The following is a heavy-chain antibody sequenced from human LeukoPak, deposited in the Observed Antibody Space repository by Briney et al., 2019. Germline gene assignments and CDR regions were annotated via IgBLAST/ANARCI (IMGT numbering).Heavy chain of an antibody. CDR3: AGTYYDFWSGYYGTNWFDP. CDR2: ISYSGST. D-gene: IGHD3-3*01. CDR1: GGPISSYY. J-gene: IGHJ5*02. Sequence: SETLSLTCTVSGGPISSYYWRWLRQPPAKGLEWIGYISYSGSTNYNPSLMSRVTISVDTSKYQVSLKLSSVTAADTAVYYCAGTYYDFWSGYYGTNWFDPWGQGTLVTVSS. V-gene: IGHV4-59*01.